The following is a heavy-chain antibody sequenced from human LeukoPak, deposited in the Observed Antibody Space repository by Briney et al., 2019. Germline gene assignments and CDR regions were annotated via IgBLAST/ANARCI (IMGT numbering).Heavy chain of an antibody. CDR3: ARSILVAGFDY. Sequence: PGGSLRLSCAASGFTFSSYNMNWVRQAPGEGLEWVSYISSSGSTIHYEDSVKGRFTISRDNAKNSLYLQMNSLRVEDTAVYYCARSILVAGFDYWGQGTLVTVSS. J-gene: IGHJ4*02. CDR2: ISSSGSTI. D-gene: IGHD6-19*01. CDR1: GFTFSSYN. V-gene: IGHV3-48*01.